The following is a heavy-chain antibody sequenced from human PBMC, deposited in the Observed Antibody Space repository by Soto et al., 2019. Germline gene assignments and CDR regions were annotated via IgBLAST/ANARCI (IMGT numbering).Heavy chain of an antibody. D-gene: IGHD3-10*01. CDR2: TIPVFNTA. CDR3: ARGVYGSGNYYTGPSAFDI. V-gene: IGHV1-69*06. J-gene: IGHJ3*02. Sequence: QVQLEQSGAEVKKPGSSVKVSCKASGGTLSDHGVAWLRQAPGQGLEWMGGTIPVFNTAKYAQKLQGRVTVTADKFTNIAYMELSSLRSEDTAFYFCARGVYGSGNYYTGPSAFDIWGQWTMVIVSS. CDR1: GGTLSDHG.